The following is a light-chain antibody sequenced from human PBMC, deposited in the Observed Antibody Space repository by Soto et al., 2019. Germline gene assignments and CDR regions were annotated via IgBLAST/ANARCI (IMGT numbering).Light chain of an antibody. CDR3: NSYASSGTLV. J-gene: IGLJ1*01. CDR2: EVN. CDR1: SSDVGGYNY. V-gene: IGLV2-8*01. Sequence: QSVLTQPPSASGSPGQSVTISCTGTSSDVGGYNYVSWFQQHPGKAPKLIIHEVNQRPSGVPDRFSGSKSGNTASLTVSGLQAEDEGTYYCNSYASSGTLVFGTGTKVTVL.